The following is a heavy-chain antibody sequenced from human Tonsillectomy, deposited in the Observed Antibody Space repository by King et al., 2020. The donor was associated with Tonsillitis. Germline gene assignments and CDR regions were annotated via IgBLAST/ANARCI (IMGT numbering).Heavy chain of an antibody. D-gene: IGHD1-14*01. CDR1: GGSISSSSYY. CDR2: IYYSGST. V-gene: IGHV4-39*01. Sequence: MQLQESGPGLVKPSETLSLTCTVSGGSISSSSYYWGWIRQPPGKGLEWIGSIYYSGSTYYNPSLKSRVTISVDTSKNQFSLKLSSVTAADTAVYYCARLPNQYFDYWGQGTLVTVSS. CDR3: ARLPNQYFDY. J-gene: IGHJ4*02.